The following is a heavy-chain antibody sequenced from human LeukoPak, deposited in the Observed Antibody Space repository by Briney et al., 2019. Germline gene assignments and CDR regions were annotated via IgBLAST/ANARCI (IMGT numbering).Heavy chain of an antibody. CDR3: TRVIVAVPGYFDYFDF. J-gene: IGHJ4*02. V-gene: IGHV3-7*01. CDR2: INEDGSNK. Sequence: PGGSLRLSCTASGFSFSNHYMRWIRQAPGKGLEWVANINEDGSNKWHLGSVKGGITVSRDNARNSLYLQRNSLRVEDTAGYYCTRVIVAVPGYFDYFDFWGQGVLVTVSS. D-gene: IGHD6-19*01. CDR1: GFSFSNHY.